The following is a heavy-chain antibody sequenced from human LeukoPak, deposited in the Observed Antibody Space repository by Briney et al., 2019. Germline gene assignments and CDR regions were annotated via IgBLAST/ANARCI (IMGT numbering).Heavy chain of an antibody. J-gene: IGHJ4*02. CDR2: IYSSGTT. Sequence: SETLSLTCTVSGVSISSYYWSWIRQPAGKGLEWIGRIYSSGTTNYSPSLKSRVTMSVDTSKNQFSLNLSSVTAADTAVYYCARDYGVHFDYWGQGTLVTVSS. CDR1: GVSISSYY. CDR3: ARDYGVHFDY. V-gene: IGHV4-4*07. D-gene: IGHD4-17*01.